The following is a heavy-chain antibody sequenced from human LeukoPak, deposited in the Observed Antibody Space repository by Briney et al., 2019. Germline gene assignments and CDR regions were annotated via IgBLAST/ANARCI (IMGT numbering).Heavy chain of an antibody. D-gene: IGHD6-25*01. CDR2: MNPNSGNT. CDR1: GYTFTSYD. V-gene: IGHV1-8*01. Sequence: ASVKISCKASGYTFTSYDINWVRQATGQGLEWMGWMNPNSGNTGYAQKFQGRVTMTRNTSISTAYMELSSLRSEDTAVYCCARDLRQRANWFDPWGQGTLVTVSS. CDR3: ARDLRQRANWFDP. J-gene: IGHJ5*02.